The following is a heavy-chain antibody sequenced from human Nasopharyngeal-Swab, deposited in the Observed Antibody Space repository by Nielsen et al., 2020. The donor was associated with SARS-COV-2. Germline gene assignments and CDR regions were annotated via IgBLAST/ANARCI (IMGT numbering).Heavy chain of an antibody. D-gene: IGHD2-15*01. Sequence: GGSLRLSCAASGFTFSDYAMSWVRQAPGKGLEWVSTISGSGYNTYYADSVKGRFTISRDNSENTLYLQVESLKAGDTALYYCAIPRGPTRNCGGGSCYSEGLLDYWGQGTLVTVSS. J-gene: IGHJ4*02. V-gene: IGHV3-23*01. CDR2: ISGSGYNT. CDR1: GFTFSDYA. CDR3: AIPRGPTRNCGGGSCYSEGLLDY.